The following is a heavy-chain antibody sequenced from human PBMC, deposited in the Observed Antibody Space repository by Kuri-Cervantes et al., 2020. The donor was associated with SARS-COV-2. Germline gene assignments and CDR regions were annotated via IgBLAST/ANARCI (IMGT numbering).Heavy chain of an antibody. J-gene: IGHJ1*01. CDR1: GFTFSSYW. V-gene: IGHV3-74*01. Sequence: GESLKISCAASGFTFSSYWMHWVRQAPGKGLVWVSRINSDGSSTSYADSVKGRFTISRDNAKNTLYLQMNSLRAEDTAVYYCARGNKYLQHWGQGTLVTVSS. D-gene: IGHD1/OR15-1a*01. CDR2: INSDGSST. CDR3: ARGNKYLQH.